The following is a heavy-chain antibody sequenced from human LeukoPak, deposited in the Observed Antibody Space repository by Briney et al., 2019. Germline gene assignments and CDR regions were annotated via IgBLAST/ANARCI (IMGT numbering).Heavy chain of an antibody. CDR3: ARAHRIGYGGSVFDY. CDR1: GFTFSSYS. J-gene: IGHJ4*02. Sequence: PGGSLRLSCAASGFTFSSYSMNWVRQAPGKGLEWVSSISSSSSYIYYADSVKGRFTISRDNAENSLYLQMNSLRAEDTAVYYCARAHRIGYGGSVFDYWGQGTLVTVSS. CDR2: ISSSSSYI. V-gene: IGHV3-21*01. D-gene: IGHD4-23*01.